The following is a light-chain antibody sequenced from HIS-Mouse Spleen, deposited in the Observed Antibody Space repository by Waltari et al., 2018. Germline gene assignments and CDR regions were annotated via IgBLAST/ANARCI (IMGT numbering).Light chain of an antibody. CDR3: QQYNSYPLT. CDR1: QSISSW. Sequence: DIQMPQPPSTLSASVGHRVTITCPDSQSISSWLAWYQQKPGKAPKLLIYKGSSLESGVPSRFSGSGSGTEFTLTISSQQPDDFETYYCQQYNSYPLTFGGGTKVEIK. V-gene: IGKV1-5*03. CDR2: KGS. J-gene: IGKJ4*01.